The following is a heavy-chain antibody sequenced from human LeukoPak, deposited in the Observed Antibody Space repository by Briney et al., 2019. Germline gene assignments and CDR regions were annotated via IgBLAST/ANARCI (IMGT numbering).Heavy chain of an antibody. D-gene: IGHD3-22*01. J-gene: IGHJ1*01. CDR2: ISGGGDTT. CDR3: AKEDAYYTSSSYYLEYFQH. Sequence: GGSLRLSCAASGFTFSTYSMTWVRQAPGRGLEWVSVISGGGDTTYYADSVKGRFTISRDNSKNTLYLQMNGLRAEDTAVYYRAKEDAYYTSSSYYLEYFQHWGQGTLVTVSS. V-gene: IGHV3-23*01. CDR1: GFTFSTYS.